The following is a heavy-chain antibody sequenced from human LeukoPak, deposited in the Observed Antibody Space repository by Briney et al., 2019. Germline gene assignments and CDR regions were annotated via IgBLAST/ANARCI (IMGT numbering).Heavy chain of an antibody. Sequence: SETLSLTCAVYGGSFSGYYWSWIRQPPGKGLEWIGEINHSGSTNYNPSLKSRVTISVDTSKNQFSLKLSSVTAADTTVYYCARARGAYYGSGSYYPSSSYFDYWGQGTLVTVSS. CDR3: ARARGAYYGSGSYYPSSSYFDY. D-gene: IGHD3-10*01. J-gene: IGHJ4*02. V-gene: IGHV4-34*01. CDR1: GGSFSGYY. CDR2: INHSGST.